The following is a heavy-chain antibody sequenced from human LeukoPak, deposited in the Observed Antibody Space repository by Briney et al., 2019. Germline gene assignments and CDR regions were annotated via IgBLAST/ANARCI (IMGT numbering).Heavy chain of an antibody. CDR1: GGSISSGGYY. Sequence: SQTLSLTCTVSGGSISSGGYYWSWIRQHPGKGLEWIGYIYYSGSTYYNPSLKSRVTISVDTSKNQFSLKLSSVTAADTAVYNCARDSSPHYYDSSGDAFDIWGQGTMVTVSS. V-gene: IGHV4-31*03. D-gene: IGHD3-22*01. J-gene: IGHJ3*02. CDR2: IYYSGST. CDR3: ARDSSPHYYDSSGDAFDI.